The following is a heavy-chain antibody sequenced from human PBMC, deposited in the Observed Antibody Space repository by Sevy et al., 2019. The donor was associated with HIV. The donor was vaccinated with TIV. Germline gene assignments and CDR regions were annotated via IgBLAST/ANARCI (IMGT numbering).Heavy chain of an antibody. D-gene: IGHD1-26*01. CDR2: IYYNGNT. V-gene: IGHV4-59*11. J-gene: IGHJ4*02. CDR3: AGENAWGRGYS. CDR1: GGSITSLY. Sequence: SETLSLTCTVSGGSITSLYWGWIRQPPGKGLEWIANIYYNGNTNYNPSPKSRVTISLDTSKNQFSLRLSSVTAADTAIYACAGENAWGRGYSWGQGTLVTVSS.